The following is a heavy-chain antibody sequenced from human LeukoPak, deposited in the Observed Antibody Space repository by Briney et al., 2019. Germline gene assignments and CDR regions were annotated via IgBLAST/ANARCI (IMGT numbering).Heavy chain of an antibody. CDR2: INPNSGGT. Sequence: ASVKVSCKASGYTFTGYYMHWVRQAPGQGLEWMGWINPNSGGTNYAQKFQGWVTMTRDTSISTAYMELSRLRSDDMAVYYCARERETELGISEYYFDYWGQGTLVTVSS. CDR3: ARERETELGISEYYFDY. V-gene: IGHV1-2*04. D-gene: IGHD7-27*01. CDR1: GYTFTGYY. J-gene: IGHJ4*02.